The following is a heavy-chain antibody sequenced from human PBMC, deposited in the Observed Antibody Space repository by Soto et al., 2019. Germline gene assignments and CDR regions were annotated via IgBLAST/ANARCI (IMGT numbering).Heavy chain of an antibody. Sequence: SETLSLTCTVGGGSISSDYWSWSRQSPGKGMEWTGNIDYSGSTHYTPSLKSRVTISVDTSKKQFSLKLRCVTGADTAVYYCARIRTYSYWYFDYWGQGTLVTVSS. CDR3: ARIRTYSYWYFDY. D-gene: IGHD3-10*01. V-gene: IGHV4-59*01. J-gene: IGHJ4*02. CDR2: IDYSGST. CDR1: GGSISSDY.